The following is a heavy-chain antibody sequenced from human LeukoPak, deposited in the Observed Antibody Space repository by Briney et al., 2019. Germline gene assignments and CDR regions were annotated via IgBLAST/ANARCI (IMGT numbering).Heavy chain of an antibody. D-gene: IGHD3-9*01. Sequence: GGSLRLSCAASGFTFRSYWMNWVRQAPGKGLEWVANIKEDGSEKHYVDSVKGRFTISRDNAKNSLYLQMNSLRVEDTAVYYCARIKVRYFDWLPLDYWGQGTLVTVSS. CDR2: IKEDGSEK. V-gene: IGHV3-7*01. CDR1: GFTFRSYW. CDR3: ARIKVRYFDWLPLDY. J-gene: IGHJ4*02.